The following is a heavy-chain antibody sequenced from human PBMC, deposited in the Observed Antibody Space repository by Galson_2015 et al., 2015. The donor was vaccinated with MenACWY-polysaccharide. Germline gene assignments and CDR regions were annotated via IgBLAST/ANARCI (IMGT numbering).Heavy chain of an antibody. D-gene: IGHD1-14*01. CDR3: ARGVGSEY. Sequence: APGQGLEWMGWISAYNGNTNYAQKLQGRVTMTTDTSTSTVYMELSSLRSEDTAVYYCARGVGSEYWGEGTLVTVSS. J-gene: IGHJ4*02. V-gene: IGHV1-18*01. CDR2: ISAYNGNT.